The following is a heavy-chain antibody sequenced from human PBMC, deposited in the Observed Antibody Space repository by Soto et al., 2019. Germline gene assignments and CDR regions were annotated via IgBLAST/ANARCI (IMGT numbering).Heavy chain of an antibody. D-gene: IGHD1-1*01. V-gene: IGHV1-69*06. Sequence: QVHLLQSGAEVKKPGSSLKVSCKVSGGAFTNYSLNWVRHSPGQGLEWLGGIVPLHNTSNYSEKFVGRLSVTADISSSTVYMHLSGLTSGDTATYYCASWSAWNPLYNHGMDVWGQGTTVTVSS. CDR2: IVPLHNTS. CDR3: ASWSAWNPLYNHGMDV. CDR1: GGAFTNYS. J-gene: IGHJ6*02.